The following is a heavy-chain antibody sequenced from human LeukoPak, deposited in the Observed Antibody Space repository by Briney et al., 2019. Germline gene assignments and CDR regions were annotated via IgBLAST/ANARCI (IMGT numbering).Heavy chain of an antibody. CDR1: GGSISSYY. V-gene: IGHV4-59*01. CDR2: IYYSGST. Sequence: SETLSLTCTVSGGSISSYYWSWIRQPLGKGLEWIGYIYYSGSTNYNPSLKSRVTISVDTSKNQFSLKLSSVTAADTAVYYCARGPSRYYYGMDVWGQGTTVTVSS. CDR3: ARGPSRYYYGMDV. J-gene: IGHJ6*02.